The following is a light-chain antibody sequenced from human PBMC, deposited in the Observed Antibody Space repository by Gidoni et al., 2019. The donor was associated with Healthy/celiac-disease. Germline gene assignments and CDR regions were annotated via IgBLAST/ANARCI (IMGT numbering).Light chain of an antibody. CDR1: QGISTY. CDR3: PQFKSYPLT. V-gene: IGKV1-9*01. Sequence: IQLTQSPSSLSASVGDSVTITCRASQGISTYFVWYQQKPGKVPKLLIYSASTLQSGVPSRFSGCGSETDFTLTISSLQPEDFATYYCPQFKSYPLTFGVGTKVGDQT. CDR2: SAS. J-gene: IGKJ4*01.